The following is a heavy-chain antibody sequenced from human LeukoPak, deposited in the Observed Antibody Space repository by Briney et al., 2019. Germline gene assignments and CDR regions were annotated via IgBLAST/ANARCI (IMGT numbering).Heavy chain of an antibody. CDR2: IYYSGST. CDR3: GRGRGSPYYGSGSYYSQGFDY. V-gene: IGHV4-59*01. D-gene: IGHD3-10*01. J-gene: IGHJ4*02. Sequence: SETLSLTCTVSGGSISSYYWSWIRQPPGKGLEWIGYIYYSGSTNYNPSLKSRVTISVDTSKNQFSLKLSSVTAADTAVYYCGRGRGSPYYGSGSYYSQGFDYWGQGTLVTVSS. CDR1: GGSISSYY.